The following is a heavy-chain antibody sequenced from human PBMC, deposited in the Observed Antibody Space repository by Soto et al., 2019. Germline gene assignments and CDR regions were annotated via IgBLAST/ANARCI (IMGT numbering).Heavy chain of an antibody. Sequence: GGSLRLSCAASGFTFSSYGMHWVRQAPGKGLEWVAVIWYDGSNKYYADSVKGRFTISRDNSKNTLYLQMNSLRAEDTAVYYCARDDLIAARPFDYWGQGTLVTVSS. V-gene: IGHV3-33*01. CDR2: IWYDGSNK. D-gene: IGHD6-6*01. CDR3: ARDDLIAARPFDY. J-gene: IGHJ4*02. CDR1: GFTFSSYG.